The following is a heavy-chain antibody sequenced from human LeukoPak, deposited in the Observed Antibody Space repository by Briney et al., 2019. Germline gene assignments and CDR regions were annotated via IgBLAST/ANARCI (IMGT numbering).Heavy chain of an antibody. CDR3: ARDPLRRYYYYYMDV. Sequence: ASVKVSCKASGYTFTSYGISWVRQAPGQGLEWMGWISAYNGNTNYAQKLQGRVTMTTDTSTSTAYMELRSLRSGDTAVYYCARDPLRRYYYYYMDVWGKGTTVTVSS. CDR1: GYTFTSYG. D-gene: IGHD6-25*01. CDR2: ISAYNGNT. J-gene: IGHJ6*03. V-gene: IGHV1-18*01.